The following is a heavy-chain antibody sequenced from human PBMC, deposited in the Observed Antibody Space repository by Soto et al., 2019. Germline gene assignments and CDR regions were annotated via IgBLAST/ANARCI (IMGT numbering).Heavy chain of an antibody. V-gene: IGHV2-5*02. CDR1: GFSLTTSGVG. D-gene: IGHD3-3*01. CDR3: AHRVLRTVFGLVTTTAIFFDF. J-gene: IGHJ4*02. Sequence: QITLNASGPTVVRPTEPLTLTCRFSGFSLTTSGVGVGWIRQSPGKAPEWLALIYWDDDKRYSPSLKSRLTITNDTSKNQVVLTVSDLDPTDTATYYCAHRVLRTVFGLVTTTAIFFDFWGQGTPVAVSS. CDR2: IYWDDDK.